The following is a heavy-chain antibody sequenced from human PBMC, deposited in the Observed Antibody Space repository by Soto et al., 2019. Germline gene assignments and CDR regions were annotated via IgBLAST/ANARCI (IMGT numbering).Heavy chain of an antibody. CDR3: ARHLQWLVPFD. CDR1: GDSITNYY. D-gene: IGHD6-19*01. Sequence: QMRLQESGPGLVKPSETLSLTCSVSGDSITNYYWSWIRQPPGRGLEWIGYFYSIEGTHYSPSLESRVTMSIDTSKNQFSLNLFSVTAADTAVYYCARHLQWLVPFDWGQGTLVTVSS. CDR2: FYSIEGT. V-gene: IGHV4-59*08. J-gene: IGHJ4*02.